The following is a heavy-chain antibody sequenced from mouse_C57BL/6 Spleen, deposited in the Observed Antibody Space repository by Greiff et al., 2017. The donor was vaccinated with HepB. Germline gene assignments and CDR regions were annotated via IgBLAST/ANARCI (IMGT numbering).Heavy chain of an antibody. V-gene: IGHV1-64*01. J-gene: IGHJ2*01. CDR3: GRGSTVVATGYFDY. Sequence: QVQLQQPGAELVKPGASVKLSCKASGYTFTSYWMHWVKQRPGQGLEWIGMIHPNSGSTNYNEKFKSKATLTVDKSSSTAYMQLSSLTSEDSAVYYCGRGSTVVATGYFDYWGQGTTLTVSS. CDR1: GYTFTSYW. CDR2: IHPNSGST. D-gene: IGHD1-1*01.